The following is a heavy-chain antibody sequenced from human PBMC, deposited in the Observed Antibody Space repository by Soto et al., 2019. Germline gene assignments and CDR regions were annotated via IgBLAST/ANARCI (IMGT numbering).Heavy chain of an antibody. CDR1: GGTFSSYA. V-gene: IGHV1-69*13. CDR2: IIPIFGTA. J-gene: IGHJ4*02. CDR3: ARGREGGLVRRATTPWLFDY. D-gene: IGHD1-26*01. Sequence: ASVKVSCKASGGTFSSYAISWVRQAPGQGLEWMGGIIPIFGTANYAQKFQGRVTITADESTSTAYMELSSLRSEDTAVYYCARGREGGLVRRATTPWLFDYWGQGTLVTVSS.